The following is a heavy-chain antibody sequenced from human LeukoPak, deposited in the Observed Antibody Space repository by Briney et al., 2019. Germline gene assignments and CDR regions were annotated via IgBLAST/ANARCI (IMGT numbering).Heavy chain of an antibody. CDR1: GGSFSGYY. V-gene: IGHV4-34*01. D-gene: IGHD4-17*01. CDR2: INHSGST. J-gene: IGHJ6*02. CDR3: ATPPDYGDYYYGMDV. Sequence: SETVSLTCAVYGGSFSGYYWSWIRQPPGKGLEWIGEINHSGSTNYNPSLKSRVTISVDTSKNQFSLKLSSVTAADTAVYYCATPPDYGDYYYGMDVWGQGTTVTVSS.